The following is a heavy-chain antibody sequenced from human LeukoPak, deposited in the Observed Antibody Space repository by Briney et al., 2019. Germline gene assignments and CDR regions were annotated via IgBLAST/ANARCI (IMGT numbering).Heavy chain of an antibody. CDR3: AKEGYYDGHDAFDI. V-gene: IGHV3-23*01. CDR2: ISGSGGST. D-gene: IGHD3-22*01. Sequence: GXXRLSXXASGFTXSRYAMSWVRQAPGKGLEWVAAISGSGGSTYYADSVKGRFTISRDNSKNTLYLQMNSLRAEDTAVYYCAKEGYYDGHDAFDIWGQGTMVTVSS. CDR1: GFTXSRYA. J-gene: IGHJ3*02.